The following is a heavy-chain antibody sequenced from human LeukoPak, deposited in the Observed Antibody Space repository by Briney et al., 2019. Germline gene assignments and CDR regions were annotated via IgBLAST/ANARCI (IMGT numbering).Heavy chain of an antibody. J-gene: IGHJ4*02. D-gene: IGHD2-2*01. CDR2: IYYSGST. CDR3: AGVYCSSTSCSYRAFDY. V-gene: IGHV4-59*01. Sequence: NSSETLSLTCTVSGVSISSYYWSWLRQPPGKGLEWIGYIYYSGSTNYNPSLKSRVTISVDTSKNQFSLKLSSVTAADTAVYYCAGVYCSSTSCSYRAFDYWGQGTLVTVSS. CDR1: GVSISSYY.